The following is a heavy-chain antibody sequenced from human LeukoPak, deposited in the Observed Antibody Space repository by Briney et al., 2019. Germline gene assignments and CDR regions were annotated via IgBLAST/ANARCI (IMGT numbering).Heavy chain of an antibody. CDR2: IYTSGST. CDR1: GGSISSGSYY. V-gene: IGHV4-61*02. D-gene: IGHD3-3*01. J-gene: IGHJ4*02. CDR3: ASTYYDFWSGFPY. Sequence: SETLSLTCTVSGGSISSGSYYWSWIRQPAGKGLEWIGRIYTSGSTNYNPSLKSRVTISVDTSKNQFSLRLSSVTAADTAVYYCASTYYDFWSGFPYWGQGTLVTVSS.